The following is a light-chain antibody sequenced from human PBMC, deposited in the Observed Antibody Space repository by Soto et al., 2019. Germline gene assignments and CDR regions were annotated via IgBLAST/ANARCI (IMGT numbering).Light chain of an antibody. J-gene: IGKJ5*01. CDR2: WAS. CDR3: QQYYSTPIP. V-gene: IGKV4-1*01. Sequence: DIVMTQSPDSLAVSLGERATINCKSSQSVLYSSNNKNYLAWYQQKPGQPPKLLIYWASTRDSGVPDRFSGSGSEPDFPLTISSLKAEDVAVYYCQQYYSTPIPFGQGTRLEIK. CDR1: QSVLYSSNNKNY.